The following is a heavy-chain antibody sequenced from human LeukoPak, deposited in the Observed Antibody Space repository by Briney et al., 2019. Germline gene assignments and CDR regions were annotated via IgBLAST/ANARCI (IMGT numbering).Heavy chain of an antibody. CDR3: ARTYSTSWGYYFDY. V-gene: IGHV4-31*03. CDR1: GGSISSGGYY. Sequence: PSQTLSLTCSVSGGSISSGGYYWSWIRQHPGKGLEWIGYIYYSGTTYYNPSLNSRVTISVDTSKNQFSLKLSSVTAADTAVYYCARTYSTSWGYYFDYWGQGTLVTVSS. D-gene: IGHD6-13*01. J-gene: IGHJ4*02. CDR2: IYYSGTT.